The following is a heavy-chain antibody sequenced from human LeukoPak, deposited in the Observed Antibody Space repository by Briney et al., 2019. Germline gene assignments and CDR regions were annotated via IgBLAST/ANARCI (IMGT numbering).Heavy chain of an antibody. Sequence: SVTQSLTCTVSGRSISSSSYYCGWIRQPPGKGLEWIGRIYYSGSTYYNPSLKSRVTISVDTSKNQFSLKLSSVTAADTAVYYCASTIFEMATMWPYFDYWGQGTLVTVSS. D-gene: IGHD5-24*01. CDR1: GRSISSSSYY. J-gene: IGHJ4*02. CDR3: ASTIFEMATMWPYFDY. CDR2: IYYSGST. V-gene: IGHV4-39*01.